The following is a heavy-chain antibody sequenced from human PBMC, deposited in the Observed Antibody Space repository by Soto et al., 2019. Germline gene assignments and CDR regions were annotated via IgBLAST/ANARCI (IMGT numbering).Heavy chain of an antibody. D-gene: IGHD5-12*01. CDR1: GFIFSNFA. CDR2: IRQSGDRS. V-gene: IGHV3-23*01. J-gene: IGHJ4*02. Sequence: GGSLRLSCAASGFIFSNFAMYWVRRAPGKGLEWVSSIRQSGDRSSYADSAKGRFTISRDNSKNTLYLQMNGLRLDDTAVYYCVRVVAIPGYPDNWGQGTLVTVSS. CDR3: VRVVAIPGYPDN.